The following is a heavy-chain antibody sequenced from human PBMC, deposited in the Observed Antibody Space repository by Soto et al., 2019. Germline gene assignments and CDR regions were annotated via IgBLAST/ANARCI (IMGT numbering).Heavy chain of an antibody. CDR1: GGSISSYY. D-gene: IGHD3-16*01. CDR3: VRRGGAKGFDY. J-gene: IGHJ4*02. V-gene: IGHV4-59*08. Sequence: QVQLQESGPGLVKPSETLSLTCTVSGGSISSYYWSWIRQPPGKGLEWIGYIYSGSTNYNPSLKSRVTISGNTSKNQFSLKLSSVTAADTAVYYCVRRGGAKGFDYGGQGTLVTVSS. CDR2: IYSGST.